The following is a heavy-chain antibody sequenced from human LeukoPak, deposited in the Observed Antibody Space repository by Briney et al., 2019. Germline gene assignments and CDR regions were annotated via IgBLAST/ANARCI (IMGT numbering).Heavy chain of an antibody. CDR2: IYYSGST. D-gene: IGHD2-21*02. J-gene: IGHJ4*02. CDR3: ARSLCGDCHFDY. Sequence: SETLSLTCTVSGGSISSYYWSWIRQPPGKGLEWIGYIYYSGSTNYNPSLKSRVTISVDTSKNQFSLKLSSVTAADTAVYYCARSLCGDCHFDYWGQGTLVTVSS. V-gene: IGHV4-59*01. CDR1: GGSISSYY.